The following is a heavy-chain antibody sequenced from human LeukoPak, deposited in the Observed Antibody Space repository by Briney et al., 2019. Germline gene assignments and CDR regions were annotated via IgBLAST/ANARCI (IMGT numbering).Heavy chain of an antibody. CDR3: AREMEYYYDSSGYSPFDY. D-gene: IGHD3-22*01. J-gene: IGHJ4*02. CDR1: GYTFSNYG. Sequence: ASVKVSCKASGYTFSNYGISWVRQAPGEGLEWMGLISAYNGNSNYAQKLQGRVTMTTDTSTSTAYMELRSLRSDDTAVYYCAREMEYYYDSSGYSPFDYWGQGTLVTVSS. CDR2: ISAYNGNS. V-gene: IGHV1-18*01.